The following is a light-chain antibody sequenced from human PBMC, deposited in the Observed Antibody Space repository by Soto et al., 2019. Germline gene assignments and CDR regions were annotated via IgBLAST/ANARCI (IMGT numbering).Light chain of an antibody. CDR1: QDIRNS. CDR3: QHYNNLPPFT. CDR2: GAS. J-gene: IGKJ3*01. Sequence: DIQMTQSPSSLSASVGARVSITCQASQDIRNSLSWFQHKAGRAPKLLIYGASYLETGVPSRFRGSGSGTDFTFTITSLQPEDIATYYCQHYNNLPPFTFGPGTIVDIK. V-gene: IGKV1-33*01.